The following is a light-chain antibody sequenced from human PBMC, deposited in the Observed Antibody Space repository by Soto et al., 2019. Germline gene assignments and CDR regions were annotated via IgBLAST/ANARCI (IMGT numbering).Light chain of an antibody. CDR3: QQYGRSST. Sequence: EIVLTQSPGTLSLSPGERATLSCKASQSVTSSFLAWYQLKPGQAPRLLMYGASSRATGIPDRFSGSGSGTDFTLTISRLEPEDFAVYYCQQYGRSSTFGQGTKV. CDR1: QSVTSSF. V-gene: IGKV3-20*01. CDR2: GAS. J-gene: IGKJ1*01.